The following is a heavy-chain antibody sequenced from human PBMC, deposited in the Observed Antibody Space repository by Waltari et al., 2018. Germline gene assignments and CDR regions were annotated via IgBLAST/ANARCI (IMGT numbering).Heavy chain of an antibody. J-gene: IGHJ4*02. CDR1: GYSISSGYY. D-gene: IGHD3-10*01. Sequence: QVQLQESGPGLVKPSETLSLTCAVSGYSISSGYYWGWIRQAPGKGLEWIGSIYHSGSTYYNPSLKSRVTISVDTSKNQFSLKLSSVTAADTAVYYCARERTATGDYWGQGTLVTVSS. V-gene: IGHV4-38-2*02. CDR3: ARERTATGDY. CDR2: IYHSGST.